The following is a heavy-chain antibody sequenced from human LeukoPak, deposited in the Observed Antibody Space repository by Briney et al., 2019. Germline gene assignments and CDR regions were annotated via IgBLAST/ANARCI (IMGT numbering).Heavy chain of an antibody. J-gene: IGHJ4*02. CDR2: INPNSGGT. CDR3: AIHRLNWGYFDY. D-gene: IGHD7-27*01. Sequence: ASVKVSCKASGYTFTGYYMHWVRQAPGQGLEWIGWINPNSGGTNYAQKFQGRVTMTRDTSISTAYMELSRLRSDDTAVYYCAIHRLNWGYFDYWGQGTLVTVSS. CDR1: GYTFTGYY. V-gene: IGHV1-2*02.